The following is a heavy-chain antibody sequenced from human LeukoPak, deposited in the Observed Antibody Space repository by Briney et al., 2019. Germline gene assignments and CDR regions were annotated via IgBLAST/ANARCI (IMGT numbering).Heavy chain of an antibody. CDR1: GGSISSYY. CDR3: ASKGFKDAFDI. CDR2: IYYSGST. Sequence: SETLSLTCTVSGGSISSYYWSWIRQPPGKGQEWIGYIYYSGSTNYNPSLKSRVTISVDTSKNQFSLKLSSVTAADTAVYYCASKGFKDAFDIWGQGTMVTVSS. J-gene: IGHJ3*02. V-gene: IGHV4-59*01.